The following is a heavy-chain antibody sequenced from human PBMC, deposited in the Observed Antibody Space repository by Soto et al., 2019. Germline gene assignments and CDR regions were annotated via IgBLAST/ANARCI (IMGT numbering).Heavy chain of an antibody. J-gene: IGHJ4*02. V-gene: IGHV4-31*03. CDR1: GGSISSGGYY. Sequence: SETLSLTCTVSGGSISSGGYYWSWIRQHPGKGLEWIGYIYYSGSTYYNPSLKSRVTISVDTSKNQFSLRLSSVTAADTAVYTWARIREGVAQMAYWGQGTLVTVSS. CDR2: IYYSGST. D-gene: IGHD3-10*01. CDR3: ARIREGVAQMAY.